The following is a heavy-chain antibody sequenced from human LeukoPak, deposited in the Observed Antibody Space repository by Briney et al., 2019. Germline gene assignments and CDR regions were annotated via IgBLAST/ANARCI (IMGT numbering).Heavy chain of an antibody. J-gene: IGHJ5*02. Sequence: ASVKVSCKASGYSFTEHYIYWVRQAPRQGLEWMGWINPNSGGTNYAQKFQGRVTMTRDTSISTAYMDLSRLRSDDTAVYYCAIYNWNYEGWFDPWGQGTLVTVSS. CDR3: AIYNWNYEGWFDP. V-gene: IGHV1-2*02. CDR2: INPNSGGT. D-gene: IGHD1-7*01. CDR1: GYSFTEHY.